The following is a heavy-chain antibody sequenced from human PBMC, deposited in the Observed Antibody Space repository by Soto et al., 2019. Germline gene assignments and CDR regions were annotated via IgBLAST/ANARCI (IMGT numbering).Heavy chain of an antibody. CDR2: IDWDDDK. CDR3: ARSIAARNYYGMDV. D-gene: IGHD6-6*01. V-gene: IGHV2-70*01. CDR1: GFSLSTSGMC. J-gene: IGHJ6*02. Sequence: SGPTLVNPTQTLTLTCTFSGFSLSTSGMCVSWIRQPPGKALEWLALIDWDDDKYYSTSLKTRLTISKDTSKNQVVLTMTNMDPVDTATYYCARSIAARNYYGMDVWGQGTTVTVSS.